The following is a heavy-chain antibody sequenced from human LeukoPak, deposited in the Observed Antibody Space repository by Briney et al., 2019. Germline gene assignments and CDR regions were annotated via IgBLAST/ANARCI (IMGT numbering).Heavy chain of an antibody. D-gene: IGHD3-16*01. CDR1: GGSISSSSYY. Sequence: PSETLSLTCTVSGGSISSSSYYWGWIRQPPGKGLEWIGSIYYSGSTYYNPSLKSRVTISVDTSKNQFSLKLSSVTAADTAVYYCARALSRGSPRLFDYWGQGTLVTVSS. V-gene: IGHV4-39*07. J-gene: IGHJ4*02. CDR2: IYYSGST. CDR3: ARALSRGSPRLFDY.